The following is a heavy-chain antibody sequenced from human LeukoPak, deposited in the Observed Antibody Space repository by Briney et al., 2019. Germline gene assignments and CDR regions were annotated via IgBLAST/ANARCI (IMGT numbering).Heavy chain of an antibody. CDR1: GYTFTSYG. Sequence: ASVKVSFKASGYTFTSYGISWVRQAPGQGLEWMGWISAYNGNTNYAQKLQGRVTMTRDTSTSTVYMELSSLRSEDTAVYYCARGHYDSSGHLDYWGQGTLVTVSS. CDR2: ISAYNGNT. J-gene: IGHJ4*02. CDR3: ARGHYDSSGHLDY. D-gene: IGHD3-22*01. V-gene: IGHV1-18*01.